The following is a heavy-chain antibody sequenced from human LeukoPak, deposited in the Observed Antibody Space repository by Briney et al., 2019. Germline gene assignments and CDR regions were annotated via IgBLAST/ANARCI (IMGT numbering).Heavy chain of an antibody. J-gene: IGHJ6*02. CDR3: ATGQGHGMDV. V-gene: IGHV3-48*03. CDR1: GFTFSSYE. Sequence: GGSLRLSCAASGFTFSSYEMNWVRQAPGKGLEWLSYINTNGRTIYYADSVKGRFTISRDNARNSLYLQMNSLRAEDTAVYYCATGQGHGMDVWGQGTTVTVSS. CDR2: INTNGRTI.